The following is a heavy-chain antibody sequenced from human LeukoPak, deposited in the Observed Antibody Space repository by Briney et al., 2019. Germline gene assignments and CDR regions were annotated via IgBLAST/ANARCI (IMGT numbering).Heavy chain of an antibody. J-gene: IGHJ3*02. Sequence: PGGSLRLSCAASGFTFSSYGMHWVRQAPGKGLEWVAVISYDGSNKYYADSVKGRFTISRDNSKNTLSLQMNSLRAEDTAVYYCVREQYGDDDAFDIWGQGTMVTVSS. V-gene: IGHV3-30*03. CDR3: VREQYGDDDAFDI. CDR1: GFTFSSYG. CDR2: ISYDGSNK. D-gene: IGHD4-17*01.